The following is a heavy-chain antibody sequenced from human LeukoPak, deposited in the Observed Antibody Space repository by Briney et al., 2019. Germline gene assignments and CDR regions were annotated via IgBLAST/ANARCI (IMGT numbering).Heavy chain of an antibody. D-gene: IGHD3-22*01. CDR1: GGSIINYY. Sequence: PSETLSLTCSVAGGSIINYYWSWIRQSAGTGLEWVGRIYITGSTTYNPSLQSRLSMSVDTSKNQFSLRLRSVSAADTAVYYCARLKYYDSTGYSPGYYMDVWGKGITVRLL. V-gene: IGHV4-4*07. CDR2: IYITGST. CDR3: ARLKYYDSTGYSPGYYMDV. J-gene: IGHJ6*03.